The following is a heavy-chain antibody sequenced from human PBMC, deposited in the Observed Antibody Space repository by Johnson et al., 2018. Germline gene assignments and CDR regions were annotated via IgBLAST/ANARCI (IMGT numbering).Heavy chain of an antibody. V-gene: IGHV3-30*03. CDR2: ISYDGLNK. J-gene: IGHJ6*02. D-gene: IGHD1-26*01. Sequence: QVQLVQSGGGLVQPGGSLRLSCAASGFTFSSYSMNWVRQAPGKGLEWVAVISYDGLNKYYADSVKGRFTITRDNSKNKLYLKMSSLMAEDTAVFYCARVNEWELLFYYYGMDVWGQGTTVTVSS. CDR1: GFTFSSYS. CDR3: ARVNEWELLFYYYGMDV.